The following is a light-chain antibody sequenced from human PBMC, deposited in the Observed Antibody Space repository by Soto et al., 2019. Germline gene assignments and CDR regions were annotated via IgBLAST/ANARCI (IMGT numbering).Light chain of an antibody. V-gene: IGKV2D-29*01. Sequence: DIVMTQTPLSLSVTPGQPASISCKSSQSLLHGDGKTYLYLFLRTPGQPPHLLFYDVSNRFSGVPDRISASWSGTDFTLTISRGEPEDIGLYYCKQCIKLPFTFVPGSKLEI. CDR3: KQCIKLPFT. CDR2: DVS. J-gene: IGKJ2*01. CDR1: QSLLHGDGKTY.